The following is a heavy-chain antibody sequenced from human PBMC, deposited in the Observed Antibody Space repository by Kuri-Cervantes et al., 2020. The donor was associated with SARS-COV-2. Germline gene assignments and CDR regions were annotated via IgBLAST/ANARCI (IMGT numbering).Heavy chain of an antibody. V-gene: IGHV4-39*01. CDR3: ARHGTGYDFWSGYYGEDH. CDR1: GGSISSSSYY. J-gene: IGHJ4*02. Sequence: SETLSLTCTVSGGSISSSSYYWGWIRQPPGKGLEWIGSIYYSGSTYYNPSLKSRVTISVDTSKNQFSLKLSSVTAADTAVYYCARHGTGYDFWSGYYGEDHWGQGTLVTVSS. CDR2: IYYSGST. D-gene: IGHD3-3*01.